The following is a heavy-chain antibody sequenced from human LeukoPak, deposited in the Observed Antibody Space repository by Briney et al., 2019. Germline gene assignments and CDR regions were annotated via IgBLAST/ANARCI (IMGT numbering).Heavy chain of an antibody. V-gene: IGHV4-39*01. D-gene: IGHD3-9*01. CDR2: QYYSRST. CDR3: ARHRAGYHLDW. CDR1: GSTFSSYA. Sequence: GSLRLSCAASGSTFSSYAMSWVRQAPGKGLDWIGSQYYSRSTYYNPSLKSRVTISVDTSKNHFSLKLNPVTAADTAVYYCARHRAGYHLDWWGQGTLVTVSS. J-gene: IGHJ4*02.